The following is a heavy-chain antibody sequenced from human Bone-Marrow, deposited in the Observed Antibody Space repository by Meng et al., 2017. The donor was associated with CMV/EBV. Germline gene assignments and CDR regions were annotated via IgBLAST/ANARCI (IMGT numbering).Heavy chain of an antibody. CDR3: AREGRWRNYYYGMDV. Sequence: SGFSFSSYWMHWVRQAPGKGLVWVSRINSDGSSTSYADSVKGRFTISRDNAKNTLYLQMNSLRAEDTAVYYCAREGRWRNYYYGMDVWGQGTTVTVSS. V-gene: IGHV3-74*01. J-gene: IGHJ6*02. CDR2: INSDGSST. CDR1: GFSFSSYW. D-gene: IGHD4-23*01.